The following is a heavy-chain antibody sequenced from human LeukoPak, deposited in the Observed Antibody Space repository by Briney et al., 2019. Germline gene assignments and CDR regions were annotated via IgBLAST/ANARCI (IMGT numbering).Heavy chain of an antibody. CDR2: ISYDGSNK. D-gene: IGHD6-6*01. J-gene: IGHJ4*02. CDR1: GFTFSSYA. V-gene: IGHV3-30-3*01. CDR3: ARGSIAARHIPHDY. Sequence: QTGGSLRLSCAASGFTFSSYAMHWVRQAPGKGLEWVAVISYDGSNKYYADSVKGRFTISRDNSKNTLYLQMNSLRAEDTAVYYCARGSIAARHIPHDYWGQGTLVTVSS.